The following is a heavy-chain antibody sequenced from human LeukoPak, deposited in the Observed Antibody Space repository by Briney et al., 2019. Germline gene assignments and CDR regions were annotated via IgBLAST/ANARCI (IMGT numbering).Heavy chain of an antibody. CDR3: ARMGGYCSSTSCFKIDY. CDR2: VSTGSNYI. D-gene: IGHD2-2*01. CDR1: GFTFSSYS. Sequence: PGGSLRLSCTASGFTFSSYSLNWVRQAPGKGLEWVSSVSTGSNYIYYADSVKGRFTISRDNDKNSLYLQMNSLRAEDTAVYYCARMGGYCSSTSCFKIDYWGQGTLVTVSS. V-gene: IGHV3-21*01. J-gene: IGHJ4*02.